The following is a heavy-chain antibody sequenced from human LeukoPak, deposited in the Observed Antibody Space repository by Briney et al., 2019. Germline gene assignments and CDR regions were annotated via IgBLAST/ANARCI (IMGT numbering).Heavy chain of an antibody. D-gene: IGHD2-21*01. J-gene: IGHJ3*02. CDR1: GHTLSELS. CDR3: ATDVIGLIKIVRRPFDI. V-gene: IGHV1-24*01. CDR2: FDPEHGEI. Sequence: ASVQVSCKLSGHTLSELSMHWVRQAPGKGLEWMGGFDPEHGEIVYAQKFQGRITLTEDISTDTAYMNLSSLTSDDTAVYYCATDVIGLIKIVRRPFDIWGPGTMLTVSS.